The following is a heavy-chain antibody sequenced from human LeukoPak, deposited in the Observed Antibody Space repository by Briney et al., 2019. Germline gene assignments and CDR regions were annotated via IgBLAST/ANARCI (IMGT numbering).Heavy chain of an antibody. V-gene: IGHV3-7*01. Sequence: GGSLRLSCAASGFTFSSYWMNWVRQAPGKGLEWVANIKQDGSEKYYVDSVKGRFIISRDNAKNSLYLQMNSLRAEDTAVYYCARDSRSWYYFDYWGQGTLVTVSS. CDR2: IKQDGSEK. J-gene: IGHJ4*02. CDR1: GFTFSSYW. CDR3: ARDSRSWYYFDY. D-gene: IGHD6-13*01.